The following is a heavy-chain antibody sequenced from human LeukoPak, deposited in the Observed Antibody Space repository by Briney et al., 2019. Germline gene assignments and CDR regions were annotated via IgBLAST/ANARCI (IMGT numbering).Heavy chain of an antibody. Sequence: PSETLSLTCTVSGGSISRYYWSWIRQPAGKGLEWIGRIYSSGSSDYNPSLKSRVTMSVDTSKNQFSLKLSSVTAADTAVYYCAGDLGCSGGSCNSPWGQGTLVTVSS. D-gene: IGHD2-15*01. V-gene: IGHV4-4*07. J-gene: IGHJ5*02. CDR1: GGSISRYY. CDR3: AGDLGCSGGSCNSP. CDR2: IYSSGSS.